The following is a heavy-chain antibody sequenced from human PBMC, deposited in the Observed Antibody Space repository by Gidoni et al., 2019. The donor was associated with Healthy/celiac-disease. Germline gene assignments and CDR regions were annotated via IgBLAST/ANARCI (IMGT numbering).Heavy chain of an antibody. CDR3: AKESSRWATTVTTPDLNWFDP. CDR1: GFTFSSYA. CDR2: ISGSGGST. V-gene: IGHV3-23*04. D-gene: IGHD4-17*01. Sequence: EVQLVESGGGLVQPGGSLRLSCAASGFTFSSYAMSWVRQAPGKGLEWVSAISGSGGSTYYADSVKGRFTISRDNSKNTLYLQMNSLRAEDTAVYYCAKESSRWATTVTTPDLNWFDPWGQGTLVTVSS. J-gene: IGHJ5*02.